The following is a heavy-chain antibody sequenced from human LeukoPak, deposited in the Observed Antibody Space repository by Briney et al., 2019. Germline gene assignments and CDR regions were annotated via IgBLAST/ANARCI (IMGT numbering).Heavy chain of an antibody. J-gene: IGHJ5*02. D-gene: IGHD3-22*01. Sequence: GGSLRLSCAASGFTFSSYDMTWVRQAPGRGLEWVSSIRPSGDNTYYADSVKGRFTVSRDNSKNTLYLQINSLRAEDTAVYYCAKAEVSGYYDHWGQGTLVTVSS. V-gene: IGHV3-23*01. CDR1: GFTFSSYD. CDR2: IRPSGDNT. CDR3: AKAEVSGYYDH.